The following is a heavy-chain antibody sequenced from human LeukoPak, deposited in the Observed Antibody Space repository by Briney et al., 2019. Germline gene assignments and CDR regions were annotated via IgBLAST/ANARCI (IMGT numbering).Heavy chain of an antibody. V-gene: IGHV1-3*01. D-gene: IGHD2-2*01. Sequence: ASVKVSCKASGYTFTSYAMHWVRQAAGQRLEWMGWINAGNGNTKYSQKFQGRVTITRDTSASTAYMELSSLRSEDTAVYYCARDRGSIVVVPAAMPSGPLRPWGQGTLVTVSS. CDR1: GYTFTSYA. CDR2: INAGNGNT. CDR3: ARDRGSIVVVPAAMPSGPLRP. J-gene: IGHJ5*02.